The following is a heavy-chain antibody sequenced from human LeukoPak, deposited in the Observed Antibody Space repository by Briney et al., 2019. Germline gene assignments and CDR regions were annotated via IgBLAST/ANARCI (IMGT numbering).Heavy chain of an antibody. D-gene: IGHD6-19*01. CDR2: IYYSGST. Sequence: SETLSLTCTVSGGSISSSSYYWGWLRQPPGRGREGVGSIYYSGSTYYNPSLKSRVTVSVDTSKNQFSLKLSSVTAADTAVYYCARGKVVAGTPGQNSWDYWGQGTLVTVSS. CDR3: ARGKVVAGTPGQNSWDY. J-gene: IGHJ4*02. CDR1: GGSISSSSYY. V-gene: IGHV4-39*07.